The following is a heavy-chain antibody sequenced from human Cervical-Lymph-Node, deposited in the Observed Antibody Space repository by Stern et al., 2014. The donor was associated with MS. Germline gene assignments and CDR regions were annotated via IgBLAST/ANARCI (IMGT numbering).Heavy chain of an antibody. CDR3: AKDIVVVPAAPGWFDP. D-gene: IGHD2-2*01. CDR2: ISGSGGST. CDR1: GFTFSSYA. J-gene: IGHJ5*02. V-gene: IGHV3-23*04. Sequence: VQLVESGGGLVQPGGSLRLSCAASGFTFSSYAMSWVRQAPGKGLEWVSAISGSGGSTYYADSVKGRFTISRDNSKNTLYLQMNSLRAEDTAVYYCAKDIVVVPAAPGWFDPWGQGTLVTVSS.